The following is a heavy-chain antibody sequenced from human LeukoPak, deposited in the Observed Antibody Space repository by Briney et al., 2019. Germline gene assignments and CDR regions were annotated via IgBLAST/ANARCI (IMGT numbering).Heavy chain of an antibody. Sequence: ASVKVSCKASGYTFTSYYMHWVRQAPGQGLEWMGIINPSVGSTTYAQKFLGRGTMTMDTSTSTVYMELSSLRTEATAENSCARDSGAYYDSSVLAYWGQGTLVTVSS. CDR1: GYTFTSYY. J-gene: IGHJ4*02. CDR2: INPSVGST. CDR3: ARDSGAYYDSSVLAY. V-gene: IGHV1-46*01. D-gene: IGHD3-22*01.